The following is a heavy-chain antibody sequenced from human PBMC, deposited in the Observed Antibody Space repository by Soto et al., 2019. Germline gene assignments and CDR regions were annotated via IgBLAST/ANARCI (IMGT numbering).Heavy chain of an antibody. Sequence: GASVKVSCKASGYTFINYAFSWVRQAPGQGLEWMGWISAYNGNTNYAQKLQGRVTMTTDTSTSTAYMELRSLRSDDTAVYYCARDRSYYDSSGYVAFDIWG. CDR1: GYTFINYA. J-gene: IGHJ3*02. CDR3: ARDRSYYDSSGYVAFDI. D-gene: IGHD3-22*01. V-gene: IGHV1-18*01. CDR2: ISAYNGNT.